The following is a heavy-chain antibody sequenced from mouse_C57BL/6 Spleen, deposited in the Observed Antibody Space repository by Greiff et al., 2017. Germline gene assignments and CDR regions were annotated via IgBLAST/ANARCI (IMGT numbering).Heavy chain of an antibody. CDR2: IYPGNSDT. V-gene: IGHV1-5*01. CDR3: TGDSSGYDAMDY. J-gene: IGHJ4*01. CDR1: GYTFTSYW. Sequence: EVLLVESGTVLARPGASVKMSCKTSGYTFTSYWMHWVKQRPGQGLEWIGAIYPGNSDTSYNQKFKGKAKLTAVTSASTAYMELSSLTNEDSAVYYCTGDSSGYDAMDYWGQGTSVTVSS. D-gene: IGHD3-2*02.